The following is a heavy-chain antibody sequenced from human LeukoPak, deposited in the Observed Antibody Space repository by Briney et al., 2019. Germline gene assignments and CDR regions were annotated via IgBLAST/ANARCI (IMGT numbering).Heavy chain of an antibody. J-gene: IGHJ4*02. V-gene: IGHV5-51*01. Sequence: PGESLKISCKGSGYSFTSYWIGWVRQMPGKGLEWMGSIYPGDSDTRYSPSFQGQVTISAEKSISTAYLQWSSLKASDTAMYYCARRGYCSGGSCEYFDYWGQGTLVTVSS. CDR3: ARRGYCSGGSCEYFDY. CDR2: IYPGDSDT. D-gene: IGHD2-15*01. CDR1: GYSFTSYW.